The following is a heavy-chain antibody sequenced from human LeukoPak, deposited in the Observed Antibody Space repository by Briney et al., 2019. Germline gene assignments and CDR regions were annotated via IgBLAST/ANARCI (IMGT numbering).Heavy chain of an antibody. CDR3: ARDGGLWFGEKGDY. J-gene: IGHJ4*02. Sequence: GGSLRLSCAASGFTFSSYEMTWVRQAQGKGLEWVSYISSSGSTIYYADSVKGRFTISRDNAKNSLYLQMNSLRAEDTAVYYCARDGGLWFGEKGDYWGQGTLVTVYS. CDR2: ISSSGSTI. CDR1: GFTFSSYE. D-gene: IGHD3-10*01. V-gene: IGHV3-48*03.